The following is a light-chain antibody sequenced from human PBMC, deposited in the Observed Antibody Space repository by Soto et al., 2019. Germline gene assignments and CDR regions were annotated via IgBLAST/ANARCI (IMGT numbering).Light chain of an antibody. CDR3: QQYNDWPPKVT. Sequence: EIVLTQSPGTLSLSPGKRATLSCRASQSISSSYLAWYQQRPGQAPRLLIYGASSRATGIPDRFSGSGSGTEFTLTISRLEPEDFAVYYCQQYNDWPPKVTFGGGTKVDIK. V-gene: IGKV3-20*01. CDR1: QSISSSY. J-gene: IGKJ4*01. CDR2: GAS.